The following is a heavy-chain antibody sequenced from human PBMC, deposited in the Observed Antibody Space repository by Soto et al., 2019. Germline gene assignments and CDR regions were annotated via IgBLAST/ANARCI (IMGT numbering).Heavy chain of an antibody. D-gene: IGHD6-25*01. CDR3: ARGGSGNFDS. CDR1: GFTFSGYW. J-gene: IGHJ4*02. V-gene: IGHV3-74*03. CDR2: IHSDGSAT. Sequence: EVQLVESGGGSVQPGGSLRLSCAASGFTFSGYWMHWVRQAPGKGLVWVSRIHSDGSATTYADSVKGRFTISRDNTKNTVYLQMNSLGAEDTAVYFCARGGSGNFDSWGRGTLVAVSS.